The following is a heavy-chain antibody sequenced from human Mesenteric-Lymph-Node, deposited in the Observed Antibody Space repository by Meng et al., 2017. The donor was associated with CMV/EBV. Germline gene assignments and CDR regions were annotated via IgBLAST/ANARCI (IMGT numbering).Heavy chain of an antibody. CDR1: GGSFSGYY. Sequence: CAVYGGSFSGYYWSWIRQSPGKGLEWIGEINHSGSTNYSPSLKSRVTISVDTSKNQFSLKLSSATAADTAVYYCARGGGYSGYGANYWGQGTLVTVSS. CDR3: ARGGGYSGYGANY. V-gene: IGHV4-34*01. CDR2: INHSGST. J-gene: IGHJ4*02. D-gene: IGHD5-12*01.